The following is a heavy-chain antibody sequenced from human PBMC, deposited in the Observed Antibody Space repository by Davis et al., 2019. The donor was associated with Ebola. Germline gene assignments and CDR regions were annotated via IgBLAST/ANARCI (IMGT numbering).Heavy chain of an antibody. Sequence: SETLSLTCAVSGGSISSSNWWRWVRQPPGKGLEWIGEIYHSGSTNYNPSLKSRVTISVDKSKNQFSLKLSSVTAADTAVYYCARDRGDYAPFDYWGQGTLVTVSS. CDR3: ARDRGDYAPFDY. D-gene: IGHD4-17*01. CDR1: GGSISSSNW. J-gene: IGHJ4*02. V-gene: IGHV4-4*02. CDR2: IYHSGST.